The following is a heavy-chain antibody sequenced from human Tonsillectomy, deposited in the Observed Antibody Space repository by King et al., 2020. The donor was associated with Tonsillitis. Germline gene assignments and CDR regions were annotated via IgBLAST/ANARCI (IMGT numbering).Heavy chain of an antibody. Sequence: VQLVQSGGGLVQPGGSLRLSCAASGFTFSSYEMNWVRHAPGKGLEWVSYISSSGSTIYYADSVKGRFTIYRDNAKNSLYLQMNSLRAGDTSVYYCAREGIDYYDSSGYYRVDAFDIWGQGTMVTVSS. CDR2: ISSSGSTI. D-gene: IGHD3-22*01. J-gene: IGHJ3*02. CDR3: AREGIDYYDSSGYYRVDAFDI. CDR1: GFTFSSYE. V-gene: IGHV3-48*03.